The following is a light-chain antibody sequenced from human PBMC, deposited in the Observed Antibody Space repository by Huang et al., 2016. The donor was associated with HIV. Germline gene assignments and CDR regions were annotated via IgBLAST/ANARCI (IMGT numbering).Light chain of an antibody. J-gene: IGKJ1*01. CDR1: QSVNSGY. V-gene: IGKV3-20*01. CDR3: QQYGSSPAT. CDR2: GAS. Sequence: EIVLTQSPGTLSLSPGERTTLSCRASQSVNSGYLAWYQQKPGQAPRLLIYGASTRATGIPGRCSGSGSGTDFTLTISRLQPEDFAVYYCQQYGSSPATFGQGTKVEVK.